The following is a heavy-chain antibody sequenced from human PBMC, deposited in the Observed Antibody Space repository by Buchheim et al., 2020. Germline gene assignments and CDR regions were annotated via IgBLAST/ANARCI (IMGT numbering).Heavy chain of an antibody. J-gene: IGHJ4*02. V-gene: IGHV3-30*04. CDR3: ARDLGLTMIVVAALPGL. Sequence: QVQLVESGGGVVQPGRSLRLSCAASGFTFSSYAMHWVRQAPGTGLEWVAVISYDGSNKYYADSVKGRFTISRDNPKNTWYLQMNSLRAEDTAVYYCARDLGLTMIVVAALPGLWGQGTL. D-gene: IGHD3-22*01. CDR1: GFTFSSYA. CDR2: ISYDGSNK.